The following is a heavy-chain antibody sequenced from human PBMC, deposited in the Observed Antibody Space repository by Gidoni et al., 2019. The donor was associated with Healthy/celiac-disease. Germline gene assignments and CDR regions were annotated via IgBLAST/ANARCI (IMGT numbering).Heavy chain of an antibody. CDR2: ISSSSSTI. CDR1: GFTFSSYS. D-gene: IGHD3-16*01. CDR3: ARDWAADSIPFNIDY. V-gene: IGHV3-48*02. Sequence: EVQLVESGGGLVQPGGSLRLSCAASGFTFSSYSMNWVRQAPGKGLEWVSYISSSSSTIYYADSVKGRFTISRDNAKNSLYLQMNSLRDEDTAVYYCARDWAADSIPFNIDYWGQGTLVTVSS. J-gene: IGHJ4*02.